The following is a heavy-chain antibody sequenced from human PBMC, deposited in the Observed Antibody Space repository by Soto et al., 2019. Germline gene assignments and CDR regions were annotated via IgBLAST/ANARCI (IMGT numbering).Heavy chain of an antibody. Sequence: SETLSLTCTVSGGSISSYYWSWIRQPPGKGLEWIGYIYYSGSTNYNPSLKSRVTISVDTSKNQFSLKLSSVTAADTAVYYCAREGIAAASRWFDPWGQGTLVTVSS. D-gene: IGHD6-13*01. V-gene: IGHV4-59*01. CDR2: IYYSGST. J-gene: IGHJ5*02. CDR1: GGSISSYY. CDR3: AREGIAAASRWFDP.